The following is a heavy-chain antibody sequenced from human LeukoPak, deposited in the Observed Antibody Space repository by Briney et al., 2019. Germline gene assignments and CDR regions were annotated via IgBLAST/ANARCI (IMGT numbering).Heavy chain of an antibody. D-gene: IGHD6-13*01. CDR2: IKQDGSEK. Sequence: GGSLRLSCAASGFTFSSYWMSWVRQAPGKGLEWVANIKQDGSEKYYVDSVKGRFTISRDNAKNSLYLQMNSRRAEDTAVYYCARDGGLAAAGSRQSYFDYWGQGTLVTVSS. V-gene: IGHV3-7*01. CDR1: GFTFSSYW. J-gene: IGHJ4*02. CDR3: ARDGGLAAAGSRQSYFDY.